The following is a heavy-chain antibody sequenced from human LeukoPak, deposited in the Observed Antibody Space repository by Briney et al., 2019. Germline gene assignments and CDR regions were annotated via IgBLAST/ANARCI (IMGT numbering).Heavy chain of an antibody. D-gene: IGHD2-2*01. CDR2: IKQDGSEK. CDR1: GFTFSSYW. CDR3: ARAHCSSTSCYYPFDY. J-gene: IGHJ4*02. Sequence: GGSLRLSCAASGFTFSSYWMSWVRQAPGKGLEWVANIKQDGSEKYYVDSVKGRFTISRDNAKNSLFLQMNSLRAEDTAVYYCARAHCSSTSCYYPFDYWGQGTLVTVSS. V-gene: IGHV3-7*01.